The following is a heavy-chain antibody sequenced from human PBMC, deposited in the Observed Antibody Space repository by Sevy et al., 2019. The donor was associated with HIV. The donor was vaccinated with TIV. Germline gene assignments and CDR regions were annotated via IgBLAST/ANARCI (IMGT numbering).Heavy chain of an antibody. V-gene: IGHV3-33*01. CDR2: IWYDGSNK. CDR3: ARDGTPTEVYYYGSSGYHDY. D-gene: IGHD3-22*01. CDR1: GFTFSSYG. Sequence: GGSLRLSCTASGFTFSSYGMHWVRQAPGKGLEWVAVIWYDGSNKYYADSVKGRFTISRDNSKNTQYLQMQSRRAEDTAVYYCARDGTPTEVYYYGSSGYHDYWGQGTLVTVSS. J-gene: IGHJ4*02.